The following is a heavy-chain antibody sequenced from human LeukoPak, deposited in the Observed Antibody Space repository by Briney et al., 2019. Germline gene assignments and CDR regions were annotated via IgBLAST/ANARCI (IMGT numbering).Heavy chain of an antibody. D-gene: IGHD4-17*01. CDR3: AKDQYGEAFDI. CDR2: ISGSGSAT. Sequence: GGSLRLSCAASGFTFRSYAMNWVRPAPGKGLEWVSAISGSGSATYYADSVKGRFTISRDNSKNTLYLQMNSLRAEDTAVYYCAKDQYGEAFDIWGPGTMVTVSS. V-gene: IGHV3-23*01. J-gene: IGHJ3*02. CDR1: GFTFRSYA.